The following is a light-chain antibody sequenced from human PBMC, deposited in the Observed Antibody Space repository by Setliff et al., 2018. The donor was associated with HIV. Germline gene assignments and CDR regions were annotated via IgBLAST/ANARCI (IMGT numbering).Light chain of an antibody. Sequence: QSALTQPASVSGSPGQSITISCTGTSSDVGSYNLVSWYQQHPGKAPKLMIYAGSKRTSGVSNSFPGSKAGNTASLTISGLQAEDEADYYGCSYAGSSSYVVGTGTKVTVL. CDR1: SSDVGSYNL. J-gene: IGLJ1*01. V-gene: IGLV2-23*01. CDR2: AGS. CDR3: CSYAGSSSYV.